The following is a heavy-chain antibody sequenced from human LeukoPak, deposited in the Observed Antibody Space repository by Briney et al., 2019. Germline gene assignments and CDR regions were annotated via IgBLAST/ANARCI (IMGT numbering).Heavy chain of an antibody. CDR1: GFTFSSYT. CDR3: ARTANFAAGYYIDY. CDR2: ISGSSRHK. Sequence: RPGGSLRLSCAASGFTFSSYTMNWVRQAPGKELEWVSSISGSSRHKYYADSVKGRFTISRDNAKNSLYLQMNSLRAEDTVVYYCARTANFAAGYYIDYWGQGTLVTVSS. V-gene: IGHV3-21*01. J-gene: IGHJ4*02. D-gene: IGHD6-13*01.